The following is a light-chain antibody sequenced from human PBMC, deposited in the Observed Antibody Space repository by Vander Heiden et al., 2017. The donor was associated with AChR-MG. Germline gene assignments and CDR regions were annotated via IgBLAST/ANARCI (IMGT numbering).Light chain of an antibody. Sequence: SSELTPAPAVSVAFGQTVRITCQGDSLRSYYANWYQQKPEQAPVLVINGKNNRPSGIPDRFSGSSSGNTASLTITGAQAEDEADYYCNSRDSSGNHHWVFGGGTKLTVL. V-gene: IGLV3-19*01. CDR2: GKN. J-gene: IGLJ3*02. CDR3: NSRDSSGNHHWV. CDR1: SLRSYY.